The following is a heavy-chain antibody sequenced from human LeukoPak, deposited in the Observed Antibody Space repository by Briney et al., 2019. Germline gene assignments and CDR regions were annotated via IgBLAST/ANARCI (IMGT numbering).Heavy chain of an antibody. CDR1: GFIFNSYG. Sequence: PGRSLRLSCAASGFIFNSYGMHWVRQAPGKGLEWVALIWYDGSNKYYTDSVKGRFTISRDNSKNTLYLEMNSLRAEDTAIYYCARDGVFTMVRGVIVSVYGMDVWGQGTTVTVSS. D-gene: IGHD3-10*01. J-gene: IGHJ6*02. CDR2: IWYDGSNK. V-gene: IGHV3-33*01. CDR3: ARDGVFTMVRGVIVSVYGMDV.